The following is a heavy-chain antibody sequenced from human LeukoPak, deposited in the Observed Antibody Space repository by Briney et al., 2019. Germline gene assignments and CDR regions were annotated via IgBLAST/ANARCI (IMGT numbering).Heavy chain of an antibody. CDR3: ASGYTTMVFDY. Sequence: PSETLSLTCTVSGDSISSGTYYWSWIRQPAGKGLEWIGRIYTSGSTGYNPSLKSRVTISVDTSKNQFSLNLSSVTAADTAVYYCASGYTTMVFDYWGQGTLVTVSS. CDR1: GDSISSGTYY. D-gene: IGHD5-18*01. V-gene: IGHV4-61*02. CDR2: IYTSGST. J-gene: IGHJ4*02.